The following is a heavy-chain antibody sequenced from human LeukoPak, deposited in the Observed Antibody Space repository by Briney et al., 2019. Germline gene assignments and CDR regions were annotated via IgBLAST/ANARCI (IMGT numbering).Heavy chain of an antibody. Sequence: GASVKVSCKASGYTFTSYYMHWVRQAPGQGLEWMGIINPSGGGTSYAQKFQGRVTMTRDTSTSTVYMELSSLRSEDTAVYYCARDRTDYYDSSGYHDYWGQGTLVTVSS. CDR1: GYTFTSYY. D-gene: IGHD3-22*01. CDR2: INPSGGGT. J-gene: IGHJ4*02. CDR3: ARDRTDYYDSSGYHDY. V-gene: IGHV1-46*01.